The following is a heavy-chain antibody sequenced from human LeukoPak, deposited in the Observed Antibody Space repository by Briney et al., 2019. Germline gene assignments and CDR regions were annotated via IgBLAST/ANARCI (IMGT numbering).Heavy chain of an antibody. V-gene: IGHV1-69-2*01. J-gene: IGHJ4*02. CDR2: VDPEDGET. CDR3: ATENFEVGATLLDY. D-gene: IGHD1-26*01. CDR1: GYTFTDCY. Sequence: ASVKVSCKVSGYTFTDCYMHWVQQAPGKGLEWMGLVDPEDGETIYAEKFQGRVTITADTSTDTAYMELSSLRSEDTAVYYCATENFEVGATLLDYWGQGTLVTVSS.